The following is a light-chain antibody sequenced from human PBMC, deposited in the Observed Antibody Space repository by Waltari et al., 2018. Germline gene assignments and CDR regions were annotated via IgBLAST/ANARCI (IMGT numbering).Light chain of an antibody. J-gene: IGKJ5*01. CDR2: DAS. V-gene: IGKV3-11*01. Sequence: ETVLTQSPATLSLSPGERATLSCRASHNVSSYLAWYQQNPGQAPRLLTYDASYRATGIPARFSSGGSGTDFTLTISSLEPEDFAVYYCQQRSNWPPITFGQGTRLEI. CDR1: HNVSSY. CDR3: QQRSNWPPIT.